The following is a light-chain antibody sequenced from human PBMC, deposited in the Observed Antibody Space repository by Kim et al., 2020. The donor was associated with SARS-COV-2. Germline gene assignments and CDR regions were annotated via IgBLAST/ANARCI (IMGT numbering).Light chain of an antibody. CDR1: SLRGFY. V-gene: IGLV3-19*01. Sequence: VALGQTVTIPCQGDSLRGFYASWYQQKPGQAPVLVVYGRNSRPSGIPDRFSASSSGSSASLTIAGAQTDDEAEYFCQSQDNSGFRLFGGGTQLTVL. CDR2: GRN. J-gene: IGLJ7*01. CDR3: QSQDNSGFRL.